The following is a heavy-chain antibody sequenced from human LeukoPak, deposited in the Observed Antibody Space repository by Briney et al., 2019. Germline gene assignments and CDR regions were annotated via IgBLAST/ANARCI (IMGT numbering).Heavy chain of an antibody. Sequence: SVKVSCKASGGTFSSYAISWVRQAPGQGLEWMGGIIPIFGTANYAQKFQGRVTITADESTSTAYMELSSLRSEDTAVYYCARARGSYSTSWYYRYFDYWGQGTLVTVSS. CDR2: IIPIFGTA. V-gene: IGHV1-69*13. D-gene: IGHD6-13*01. CDR3: ARARGSYSTSWYYRYFDY. J-gene: IGHJ4*02. CDR1: GGTFSSYA.